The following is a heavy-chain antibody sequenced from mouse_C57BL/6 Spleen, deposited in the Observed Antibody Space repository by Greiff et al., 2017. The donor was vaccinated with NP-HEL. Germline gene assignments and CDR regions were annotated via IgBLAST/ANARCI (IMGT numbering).Heavy chain of an antibody. CDR1: GYTFTDYN. Sequence: VQLKQSGPELVKPGASVKISCKASGYTFTDYNMDWVKQSHGKSLEWIGDINPNNGGTNYNQKFKGKATLTADKSSSTAYMELRSLTSEDTAVYYCARYDYGGYFDVWGTGTTVTVSS. J-gene: IGHJ1*03. D-gene: IGHD2-4*01. V-gene: IGHV1-18*01. CDR3: ARYDYGGYFDV. CDR2: INPNNGGT.